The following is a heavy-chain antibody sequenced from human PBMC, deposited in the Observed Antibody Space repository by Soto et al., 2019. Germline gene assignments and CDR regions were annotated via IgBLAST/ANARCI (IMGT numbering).Heavy chain of an antibody. V-gene: IGHV3-15*07. D-gene: IGHD3-16*01. J-gene: IGHJ4*01. CDR1: GFTFSNAW. Sequence: GGSLRLSCAASGFTFSNAWINWVRQAPGKGLEWVGRIKSKTDGGTTDYAEPVKGRFAISRDDSNNMVYLQMNSLKIEDTAGYYGPMISYGIIIMFRLDCWGHGPLVPVSS. CDR3: PMISYGIIIMFRLDC. CDR2: IKSKTDGGTT.